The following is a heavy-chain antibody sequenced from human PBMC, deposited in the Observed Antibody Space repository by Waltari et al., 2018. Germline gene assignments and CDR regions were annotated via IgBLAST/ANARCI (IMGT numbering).Heavy chain of an antibody. J-gene: IGHJ6*02. V-gene: IGHV4-59*01. Sequence: QVQLQESGPGLVKPSETLSLTCTVSGGSISSSYWSWFRQPPGRGREWIGYIYYSGSTNYNPSLKSRVTISVDTSKNQFSLKLSSVTAADTAVYYCARALKAPLLWLPDYYYYGMDVWGQGTTVTVSS. CDR3: ARALKAPLLWLPDYYYYGMDV. CDR1: GGSISSSY. D-gene: IGHD3-10*01. CDR2: IYYSGST.